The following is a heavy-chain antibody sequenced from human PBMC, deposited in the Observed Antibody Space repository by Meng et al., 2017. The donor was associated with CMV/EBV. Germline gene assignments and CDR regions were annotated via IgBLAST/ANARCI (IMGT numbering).Heavy chain of an antibody. CDR1: GYTFTSYG. J-gene: IGHJ4*02. CDR2: ISAYNGNT. Sequence: QITRVASVAKVKQPGASVKASCKASGYTFTSYGISWVRQAPGQGLEWMGWISAYNGNTNYAQKLQGKVTMTTDTSTSTAYMELRSLRSDDTAVYYCARGGASSGYDLIDYWGQGTLVTVSS. CDR3: ARGGASSGYDLIDY. D-gene: IGHD5-12*01. V-gene: IGHV1-18*01.